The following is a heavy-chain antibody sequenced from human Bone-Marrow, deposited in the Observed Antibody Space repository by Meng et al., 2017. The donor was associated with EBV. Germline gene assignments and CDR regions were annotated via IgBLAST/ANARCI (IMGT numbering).Heavy chain of an antibody. V-gene: IGHV2-5*02. Sequence: KDLGPTRVNPTQTLTLTCTLSGFSLSPSGVGVGWIRQPPGKAPEWLALIYWDEDKRYSPPLKSRLTITKDTSKNQVVLRMTNMDPVDTATYYCAHRRVGASFFDYWGQGTLVTVSS. CDR3: AHRRVGASFFDY. CDR1: GFSLSPSGVG. J-gene: IGHJ4*02. D-gene: IGHD1-26*01. CDR2: IYWDEDK.